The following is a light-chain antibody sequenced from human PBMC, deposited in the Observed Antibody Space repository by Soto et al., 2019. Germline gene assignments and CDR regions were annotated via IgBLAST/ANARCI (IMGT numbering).Light chain of an antibody. Sequence: DIQMTQSPSSLSTSVIDRVAITFRASQGISNYLAWYQQKPGKAPKLLIYGASTLQSGVPSRFRGSESGAVFTLTISSLQPEDFATYYCQQLHSYPITFGQGTRLEI. CDR2: GAS. V-gene: IGKV1-9*01. CDR3: QQLHSYPIT. CDR1: QGISNY. J-gene: IGKJ5*01.